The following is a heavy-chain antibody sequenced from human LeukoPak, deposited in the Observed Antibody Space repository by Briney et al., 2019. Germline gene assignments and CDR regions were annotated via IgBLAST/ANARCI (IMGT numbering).Heavy chain of an antibody. CDR1: GYTFTSYG. J-gene: IGHJ4*02. Sequence: ASVKVSCKASGYTFTSYGISWVRQPPGQGLEWMGWISTYNGNTHYAQKLQGRVTMTTDTSTSTAYMELRSLRSDDTAVYYCARSSLAVAGSVFDYWGQGTLVTVSS. CDR3: ARSSLAVAGSVFDY. D-gene: IGHD6-19*01. CDR2: ISTYNGNT. V-gene: IGHV1-18*01.